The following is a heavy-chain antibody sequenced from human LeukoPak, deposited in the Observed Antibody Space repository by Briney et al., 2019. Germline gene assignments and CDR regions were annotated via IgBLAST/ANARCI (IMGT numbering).Heavy chain of an antibody. J-gene: IGHJ4*02. CDR2: IYTGGST. CDR3: ARDRGWGYSDY. D-gene: IGHD2-15*01. V-gene: IGHV3-53*01. Sequence: GGSLRLSCAVSGFTVSSNYMSWGRQAPGKGLEWVSVIYTGGSTYYADPVKGRFTISRNNSKNTLYLQMNSLRAEDTAVYYCARDRGWGYSDYWGQGTLVTVSS. CDR1: GFTVSSNY.